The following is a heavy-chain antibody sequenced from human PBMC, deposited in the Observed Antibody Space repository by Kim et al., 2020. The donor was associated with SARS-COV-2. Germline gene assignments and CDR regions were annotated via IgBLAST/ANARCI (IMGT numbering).Heavy chain of an antibody. D-gene: IGHD3-3*01. V-gene: IGHV4-59*01. CDR1: GGSISSYY. J-gene: IGHJ4*02. CDR3: ARGLGFLEWPKPTYYFDY. Sequence: SETLSLTCTVSGGSISSYYWSWIRQPPGKGLDWIGYIYYSGNTNYNPSLKSRVTISVDTSKNQFSLKLSSVTAADTAVYYCARGLGFLEWPKPTYYFDYWGQGTLVTVSS. CDR2: IYYSGNT.